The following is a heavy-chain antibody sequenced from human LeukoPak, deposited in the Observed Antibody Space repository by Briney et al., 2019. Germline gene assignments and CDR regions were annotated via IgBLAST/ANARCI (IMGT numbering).Heavy chain of an antibody. Sequence: SETLSLTCTVSGGSISSSSYYWGWIRQPPGKGLEWIGSIYYSGSTYYNPSLKSRVTISVDTSRNQFSLKLSSVTAGGTAVYYCARSTGLRYYFDYWGQGTLVTVSS. CDR3: ARSTGLRYYFDY. J-gene: IGHJ4*02. CDR1: GGSISSSSYY. CDR2: IYYSGST. V-gene: IGHV4-39*01. D-gene: IGHD3-10*01.